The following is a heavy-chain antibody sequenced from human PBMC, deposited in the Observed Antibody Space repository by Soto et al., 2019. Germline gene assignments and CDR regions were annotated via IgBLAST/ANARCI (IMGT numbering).Heavy chain of an antibody. V-gene: IGHV4-39*01. J-gene: IGHJ4*02. CDR2: IYYSGST. CDR1: GGSISSSSYY. Sequence: PSETLSLTCTVSGGSISSSSYYWGWIRQPPGKGLEWIGSIYYSGSTYYNPSLKSRVTISVDTSKNQFSLKLSSVTAADTAVYYCARVAARPGTYDYWGQGTLVT. CDR3: ARVAARPGTYDY. D-gene: IGHD6-6*01.